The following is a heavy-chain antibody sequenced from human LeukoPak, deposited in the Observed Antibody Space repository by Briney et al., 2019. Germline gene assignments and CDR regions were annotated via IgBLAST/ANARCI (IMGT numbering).Heavy chain of an antibody. V-gene: IGHV4-34*01. CDR2: INHSGST. CDR3: AGEYYYDSSGYSFDY. Sequence: PSETLSLTCAVYGGSFSGYYWSWIRQPPGKGLEWIGEINHSGSTNYNPSLKSRVTISVDTSKNQFSLKLSSVTAADTAVYYCAGEYYYDSSGYSFDYWGQGTLVTVSS. CDR1: GGSFSGYY. J-gene: IGHJ4*02. D-gene: IGHD3-22*01.